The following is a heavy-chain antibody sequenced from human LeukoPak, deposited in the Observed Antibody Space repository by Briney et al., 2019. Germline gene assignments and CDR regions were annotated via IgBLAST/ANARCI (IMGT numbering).Heavy chain of an antibody. CDR3: AAWVAFDY. V-gene: IGHV3-48*01. CDR2: ISSSSSTI. CDR1: GFTFSSYS. J-gene: IGHJ4*02. Sequence: GGSLRLSCAASGFTFSSYSMNWVRQAPGEGLEWVSYISSSSSTIYYADSVKGRFTISRDNAKNSLYLQMNSLRAEDTAVYYCAAWVAFDYWGQGTLVTVSS. D-gene: IGHD7-27*01.